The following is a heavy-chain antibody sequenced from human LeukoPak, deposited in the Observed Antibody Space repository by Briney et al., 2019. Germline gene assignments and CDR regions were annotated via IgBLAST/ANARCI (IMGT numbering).Heavy chain of an antibody. CDR2: ISGSGGRT. Sequence: GGSLRLSCAASGFTFSSYAMSWVRQAPERGLEWVSTISGSGGRTYYADSVKGRFTISRDNSKKTLYLQMNSLRAEDTAIYYCAKALFGDRRVGAFDIWGLGTMLTVSS. CDR1: GFTFSSYA. D-gene: IGHD3-10*02. CDR3: AKALFGDRRVGAFDI. V-gene: IGHV3-23*01. J-gene: IGHJ3*02.